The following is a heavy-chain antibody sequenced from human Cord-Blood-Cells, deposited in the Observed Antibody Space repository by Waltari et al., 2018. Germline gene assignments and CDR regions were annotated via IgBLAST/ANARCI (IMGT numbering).Heavy chain of an antibody. CDR3: ARGGDYGDYAEYFQH. Sequence: QVQLVQSGAEVKKPGASVKVYCKASGSTFTSYAKHWVRQAPGQRLEWMGWINAGNGNTKYSQKFQGRVTITRDTSASTAYMELSSLRSEDTAVYYCARGGDYGDYAEYFQHWGQGTLVTVSS. CDR1: GSTFTSYA. J-gene: IGHJ1*01. CDR2: INAGNGNT. V-gene: IGHV1-3*01. D-gene: IGHD4-17*01.